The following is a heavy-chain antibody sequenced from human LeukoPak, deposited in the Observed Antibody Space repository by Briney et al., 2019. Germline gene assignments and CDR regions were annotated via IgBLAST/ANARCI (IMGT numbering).Heavy chain of an antibody. CDR1: GGSFSGYY. CDR3: ARGPLTVTRGFDP. D-gene: IGHD4-17*01. Sequence: PSETLSLTCAVYGGSFSGYYWSWIRQPPGKVLEWIGEINHSGSTNYNPSLKSRVTISVDTSKNQFSLKLSSVTAADTAVYYCARGPLTVTRGFDPWGQGTLVTVSS. CDR2: INHSGST. V-gene: IGHV4-34*01. J-gene: IGHJ5*02.